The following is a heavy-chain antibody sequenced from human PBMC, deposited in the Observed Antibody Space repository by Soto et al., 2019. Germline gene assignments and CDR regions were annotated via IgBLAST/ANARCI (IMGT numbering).Heavy chain of an antibody. CDR2: IIPILGIA. Sequence: ASVKVSCKASGGTFSSYTISWVRQAPGQGLEWMGRIIPILGIANYAQKFQGRVTITADKSTSTAYMELSSLRSEDTAVYYCARDGTGIAAAGFDYWGQGTLVTVSS. J-gene: IGHJ4*02. CDR3: ARDGTGIAAAGFDY. CDR1: GGTFSSYT. V-gene: IGHV1-69*04. D-gene: IGHD6-13*01.